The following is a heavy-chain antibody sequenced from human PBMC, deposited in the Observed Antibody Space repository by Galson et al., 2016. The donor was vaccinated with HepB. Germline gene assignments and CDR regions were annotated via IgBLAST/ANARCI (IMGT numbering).Heavy chain of an antibody. CDR2: TYYRSKWYN. CDR3: AGESTAILAFDI. V-gene: IGHV6-1*01. CDR1: GDSVSGNSAS. J-gene: IGHJ3*02. D-gene: IGHD2-21*02. Sequence: CAISGDSVSGNSASWNWIRQSPSRGLEWLGRTYYRSKWYNDYAVSVKSRITINPDTSKNQFSLQLNSVIPEDTAVYYCAGESTAILAFDIWGQGTMVTVSS.